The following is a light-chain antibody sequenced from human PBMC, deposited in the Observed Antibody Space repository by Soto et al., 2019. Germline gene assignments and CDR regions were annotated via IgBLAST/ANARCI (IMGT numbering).Light chain of an antibody. CDR2: EGS. CDR1: SSDVGSYNL. J-gene: IGLJ2*01. CDR3: CSYAGSVL. V-gene: IGLV2-23*01. Sequence: QSVLTQPASVSGSPGQSITISCTGTSSDVGSYNLVSWYQQHPGKAPKLMLYEGSKRPSGVSNRFSGSKSGNTSSLTISGLQAEDEADYYCCSYAGSVLFGGGTKLTVL.